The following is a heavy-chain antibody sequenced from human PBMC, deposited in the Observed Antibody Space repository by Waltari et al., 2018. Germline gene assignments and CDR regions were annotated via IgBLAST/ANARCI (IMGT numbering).Heavy chain of an antibody. Sequence: EVQLVESGGGLVQPGGSLRLSCAASGFTVSSNYMSWVRKAPGKVLEWVSVIYSGVSTYYADSVKGRFTISRDNSKNTLYLQMNSLRAEDTAVYYCARDMVGNDYYYYGMDVWGQGTTVTVSS. CDR1: GFTVSSNY. V-gene: IGHV3-66*02. CDR3: ARDMVGNDYYYYGMDV. J-gene: IGHJ6*02. D-gene: IGHD5-12*01. CDR2: IYSGVST.